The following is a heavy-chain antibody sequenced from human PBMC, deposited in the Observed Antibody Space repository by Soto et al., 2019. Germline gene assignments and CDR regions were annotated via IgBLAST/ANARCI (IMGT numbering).Heavy chain of an antibody. CDR2: SRNKANSYTT. Sequence: GGSLRLSCAASGFTFSDHYMDWVRQAPGKGLEWVVRSRNKANSYTTEYAASVKGRFTISRDDSKNSLYLQMNSLKTEDTAVYYCAIRWIQLWDYWGQGTLVTVSS. V-gene: IGHV3-72*01. CDR1: GFTFSDHY. CDR3: AIRWIQLWDY. J-gene: IGHJ4*02. D-gene: IGHD5-18*01.